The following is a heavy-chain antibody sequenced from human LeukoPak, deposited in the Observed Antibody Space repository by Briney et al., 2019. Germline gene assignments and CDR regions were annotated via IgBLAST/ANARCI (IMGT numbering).Heavy chain of an antibody. J-gene: IGHJ4*02. CDR1: GYSISSGYY. Sequence: SETLSLTCTVSGYSISSGYYWGWIRQPPGKGLEWIGSIYHSGSTYYNPSLKSRVTISVDTSKNQFSLKLSSVTAADTAVYYCARAPIDYYDSSGYYYYFDYWGQGTLVTVSS. CDR2: IYHSGST. V-gene: IGHV4-38-2*02. CDR3: ARAPIDYYDSSGYYYYFDY. D-gene: IGHD3-22*01.